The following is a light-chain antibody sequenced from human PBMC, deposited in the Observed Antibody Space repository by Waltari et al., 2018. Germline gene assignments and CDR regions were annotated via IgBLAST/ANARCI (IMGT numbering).Light chain of an antibody. CDR2: HSS. CDR3: QQYNNWPPGT. CDR1: QSIGFS. Sequence: TAVTQSPGTLSVSPGERVTLSCRTSQSIGFSLAWYQQKPGQAPRLLMFHSSTRAPGIPARFSGSGSETEFTLTIGSLQSEDFAVYYCQQYNNWPPGTFGQGTKVEI. V-gene: IGKV3-15*01. J-gene: IGKJ1*01.